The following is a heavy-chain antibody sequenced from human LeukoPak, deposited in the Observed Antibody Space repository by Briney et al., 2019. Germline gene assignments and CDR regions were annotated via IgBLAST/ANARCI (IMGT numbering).Heavy chain of an antibody. CDR1: GFTFSSHW. J-gene: IGHJ4*02. D-gene: IGHD6-6*01. CDR3: ARGRGYSSSPKGFDY. Sequence: GGSLRLSCAASGFTFSSHWMHWVRQAPGKGLVWVSRINSDGSSTSYADSVKGRFTISRDNAKNTLYLQMNSLRAEDTAVYYCARGRGYSSSPKGFDYWGQGTLVTVSS. CDR2: INSDGSST. V-gene: IGHV3-74*01.